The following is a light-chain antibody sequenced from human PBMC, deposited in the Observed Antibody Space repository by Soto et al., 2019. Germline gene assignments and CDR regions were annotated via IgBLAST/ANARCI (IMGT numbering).Light chain of an antibody. CDR1: QSVSSSY. J-gene: IGKJ1*01. V-gene: IGKV3-15*01. Sequence: EIVLTQSPGTLSLSPGERATLSGRASQSVSSSYLAWYQQKPGQAPRFLIYGTSTRATGIPARFSGSGSGTDFNLTISRLQFEDFAVYEGQQYNNWPRTFGQGTKVDIK. CDR2: GTS. CDR3: QQYNNWPRT.